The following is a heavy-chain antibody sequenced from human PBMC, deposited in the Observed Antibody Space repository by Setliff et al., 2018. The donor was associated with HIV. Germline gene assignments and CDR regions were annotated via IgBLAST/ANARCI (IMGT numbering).Heavy chain of an antibody. CDR3: ARQAWHSGRNGYFVDY. V-gene: IGHV4-38-2*02. J-gene: IGHJ4*02. CDR2: IYQTGGI. D-gene: IGHD3-22*01. CDR1: GYSISNGYY. Sequence: PSETLSLTCSVSGYSISNGYYWGWFRQSPGKGLGWIATIYQTGGIYYNPSLQNRVTLLLDMSKNQFSLKLSSATAADTAVYYCARQAWHSGRNGYFVDYWGQGMLVTVSS.